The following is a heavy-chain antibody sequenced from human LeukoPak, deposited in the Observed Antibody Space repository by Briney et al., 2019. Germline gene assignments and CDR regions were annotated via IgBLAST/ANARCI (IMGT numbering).Heavy chain of an antibody. J-gene: IGHJ4*02. CDR2: TNAGNGNT. CDR3: ARDLIYDILTGYYSGYFDY. D-gene: IGHD3-9*01. Sequence: ASVKVSCKASGYTFTSYAMHWVRQAPGQRLEWMGWTNAGNGNTKYSQKFQGRVTITRDTSASTAYMELSSLRSEDTAVYYCARDLIYDILTGYYSGYFDYWGQGTLVTVSS. V-gene: IGHV1-3*01. CDR1: GYTFTSYA.